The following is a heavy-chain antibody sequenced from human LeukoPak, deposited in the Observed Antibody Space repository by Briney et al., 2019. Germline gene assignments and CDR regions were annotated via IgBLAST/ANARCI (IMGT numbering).Heavy chain of an antibody. D-gene: IGHD4-23*01. CDR3: SRSHDYGGLYFYYYMDV. CDR1: GGSISSRSDY. V-gene: IGHV4-39*01. J-gene: IGHJ6*03. Sequence: PSETLSLTCTVSGGSISSRSDYWGWIRQTPGKGLEWIGNLDSSGSTYYNPSLKSRVTISVGTSKNQFSLNLRSVTAADTAIYFCSRSHDYGGLYFYYYMDVWGKGSTVTVSS. CDR2: LDSSGST.